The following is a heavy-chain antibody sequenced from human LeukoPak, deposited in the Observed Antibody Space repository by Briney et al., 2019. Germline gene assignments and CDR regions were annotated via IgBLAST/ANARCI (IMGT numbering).Heavy chain of an antibody. Sequence: ASVKVSYKGSGYTFTSYATNWVRQAPGQGLEWMGWISAYNGNTNYARKLQGRVTMTTDTSTSTAYMELRSLRSDDTAVYYCARGGRYGGNTGFDFWGLGTLVTVSS. J-gene: IGHJ4*02. CDR3: ARGGRYGGNTGFDF. D-gene: IGHD4-23*01. CDR2: ISAYNGNT. V-gene: IGHV1-18*01. CDR1: GYTFTSYA.